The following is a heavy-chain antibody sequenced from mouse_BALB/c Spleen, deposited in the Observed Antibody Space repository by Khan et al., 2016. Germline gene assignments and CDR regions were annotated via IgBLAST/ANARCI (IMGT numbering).Heavy chain of an antibody. D-gene: IGHD2-4*01. Sequence: VQLQQSGPALVKPGASVRISCKSSGYSFTGYYMHWVKQSHGKSLEWIGRVNPDNGGTHYNQKFKDKAIITVDKSSITAYMEFRSLTSEDSAVYYCARDDYAWFGYWGQGTLVTGSA. V-gene: IGHV1-18*01. CDR3: ARDDYAWFGY. J-gene: IGHJ3*01. CDR2: VNPDNGGT. CDR1: GYSFTGYY.